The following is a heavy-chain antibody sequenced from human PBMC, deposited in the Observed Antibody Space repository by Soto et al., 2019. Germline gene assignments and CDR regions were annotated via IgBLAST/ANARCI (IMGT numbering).Heavy chain of an antibody. Sequence: GESLKISCKGSGYNFINHWIAWVRQMPGKGLEWMGIVYPDDSDTRYSPSFQGQVTISADKSISTAYLQLSSLEASDTAMYYCARPTYCCCTHCSPFDYWGQGTLVTVSS. CDR3: ARPTYCCCTHCSPFDY. D-gene: IGHD2-8*02. CDR1: GYNFINHW. J-gene: IGHJ4*02. V-gene: IGHV5-51*01. CDR2: VYPDDSDT.